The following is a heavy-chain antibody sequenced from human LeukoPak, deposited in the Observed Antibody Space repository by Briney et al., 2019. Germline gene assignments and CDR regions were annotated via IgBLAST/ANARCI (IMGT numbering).Heavy chain of an antibody. Sequence: SGPTLMKPTQTLTLTCTFSGFSLSTSGVGVGWIRQPPGKALEWLALIYWDDDERYTPSLTSRITITKDTSKNQVVLTMTNMVHFDTAKYYCAHIPFYDILTGYYHFDYWGQGTLVTVSS. CDR2: IYWDDDE. V-gene: IGHV2-5*02. D-gene: IGHD3-9*01. J-gene: IGHJ4*02. CDR1: GFSLSTSGVG. CDR3: AHIPFYDILTGYYHFDY.